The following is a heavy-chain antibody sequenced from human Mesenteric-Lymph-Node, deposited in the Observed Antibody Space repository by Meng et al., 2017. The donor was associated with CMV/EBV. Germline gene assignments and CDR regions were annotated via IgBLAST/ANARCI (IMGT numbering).Heavy chain of an antibody. Sequence: CTVSGDSVSSGRYYWTWIRRPPGKGLEWIGYIYYSGGTNYQPSLKSRATISLDRSKDHFSLRLTSVTAADTAVYYCARAPPGEFFNYWGQGALVTVSS. CDR2: IYYSGGT. CDR3: ARAPPGEFFNY. CDR1: GDSVSSGRYY. V-gene: IGHV4-61*03. D-gene: IGHD3-10*01. J-gene: IGHJ4*02.